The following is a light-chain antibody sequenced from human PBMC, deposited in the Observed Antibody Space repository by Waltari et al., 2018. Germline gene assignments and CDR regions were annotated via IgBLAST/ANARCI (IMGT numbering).Light chain of an antibody. V-gene: IGKV2-28*01. CDR2: LGS. CDR1: QSLLHSSGNNF. Sequence: DIVMTQSPLSLPVTPGEPASISCRSTQSLLHSSGNNFLDWYLQKPGQSAQLLIYLGSNRASGVPDRFSGSGSGTDFTLKISRVEAEDVGVYYCMQALQTPFTFGPGTKVDIK. CDR3: MQALQTPFT. J-gene: IGKJ3*01.